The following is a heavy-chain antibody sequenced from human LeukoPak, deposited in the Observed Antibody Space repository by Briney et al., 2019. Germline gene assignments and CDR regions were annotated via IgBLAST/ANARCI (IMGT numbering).Heavy chain of an antibody. Sequence: PGGSLRLSCAASGFTFTSYAMTWVRQAPGKGLEWISAITASGANTYYADSVKGRFTISRDNAKNSLYLQMNSLRAEDTAVYYCAREYSSSSLWGQGTLVTVSS. CDR3: AREYSSSSL. CDR2: ITASGANT. CDR1: GFTFTSYA. V-gene: IGHV3-23*01. D-gene: IGHD6-6*01. J-gene: IGHJ4*02.